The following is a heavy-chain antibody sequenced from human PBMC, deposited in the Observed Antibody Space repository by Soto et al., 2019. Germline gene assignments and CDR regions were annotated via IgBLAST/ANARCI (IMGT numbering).Heavy chain of an antibody. J-gene: IGHJ6*02. D-gene: IGHD1-26*01. CDR2: ISYDGSNK. V-gene: IGHV3-30*18. CDR1: GFTFSSYG. CDR3: AKDGSYYYYYGMDV. Sequence: GGSLRLSCAASGFTFSSYGMHWVRQAPGKGLEWVAVISYDGSNKYYADSVKGRFTISRDNSKNTLYLQMNSLRAEDTAVYYCAKDGSYYYYYGMDVWGQGTTVTVSS.